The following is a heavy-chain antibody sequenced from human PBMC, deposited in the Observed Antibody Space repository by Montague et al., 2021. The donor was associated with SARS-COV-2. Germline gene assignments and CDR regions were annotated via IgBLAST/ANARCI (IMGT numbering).Heavy chain of an antibody. CDR1: GGSFSGYC. D-gene: IGHD3-10*01. J-gene: IGHJ6*02. V-gene: IGHV4-34*01. Sequence: SETLSLTCTVYGGSFSGYCWSWIRQPPGQGLEWIGEINHNRSTNYNPSLKRRVTISVDTSKNQFSLKLSSVTAADTAVSFCARVRYYASGASLGMDVWGQGTTVTVSS. CDR2: INHNRST. CDR3: ARVRYYASGASLGMDV.